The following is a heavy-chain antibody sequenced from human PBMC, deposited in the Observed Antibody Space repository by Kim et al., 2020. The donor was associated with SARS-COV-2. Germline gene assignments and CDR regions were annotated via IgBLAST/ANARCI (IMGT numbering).Heavy chain of an antibody. D-gene: IGHD1-7*01. CDR1: GFTFSSYG. J-gene: IGHJ4*02. V-gene: IGHV3-33*01. CDR2: IWYDGSNK. Sequence: GGSLRLSCAASGFTFSSYGMHWVRQAPGKGLEWVAVIWYDGSNKYYADSVKGRFTISRDNSKNTLYLQMNSLRAEDTAVYYCARDAGGTTTTYYFDYWGQGTLVTVSS. CDR3: ARDAGGTTTTYYFDY.